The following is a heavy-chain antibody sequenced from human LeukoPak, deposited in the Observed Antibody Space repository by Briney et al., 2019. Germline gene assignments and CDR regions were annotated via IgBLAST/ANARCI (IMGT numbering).Heavy chain of an antibody. V-gene: IGHV3-33*01. CDR1: GFTFSSYG. CDR3: ARVWGIAAAADY. D-gene: IGHD6-13*01. J-gene: IGHJ4*02. Sequence: GGSLRLSCAASGFTFSSYGMHWVRQAPGKGLEWVAVIWYDGGNKYYADSVKGRFTISRDNSKNTLYLQMNSLRAEDTAVYYCARVWGIAAAADYWGQGTLVTVSS. CDR2: IWYDGGNK.